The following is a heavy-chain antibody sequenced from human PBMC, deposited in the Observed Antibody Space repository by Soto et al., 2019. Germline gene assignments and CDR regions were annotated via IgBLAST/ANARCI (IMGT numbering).Heavy chain of an antibody. D-gene: IGHD2-2*01. V-gene: IGHV1-8*01. Sequence: ASVKVSCKASGYTFTSYDINWVRQATGQGLEWMGWMNPNSGNTGYAKKFQGRVTMTRKTSISAAYMELSRLRSEDTAVYYCAKFLRYCSSSSCYWFDPWCQGTLVTVSS. CDR2: MNPNSGNT. CDR1: GYTFTSYD. J-gene: IGHJ5*02. CDR3: AKFLRYCSSSSCYWFDP.